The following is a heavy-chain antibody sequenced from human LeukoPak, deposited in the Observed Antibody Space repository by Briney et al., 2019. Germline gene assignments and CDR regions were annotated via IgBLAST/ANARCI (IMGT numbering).Heavy chain of an antibody. Sequence: SETLSLTCDVSGDSISSGTWWTWVRQPPGKGLEWIGEIYHSGSANYNPSLKSRVTISVDTSKNQFSLKLSSVTAADTAVYYCARVGSYYGPIDYWGQGTLVTVSS. CDR2: IYHSGSA. D-gene: IGHD1-26*01. CDR3: ARVGSYYGPIDY. CDR1: GDSISSGTW. V-gene: IGHV4-4*02. J-gene: IGHJ4*02.